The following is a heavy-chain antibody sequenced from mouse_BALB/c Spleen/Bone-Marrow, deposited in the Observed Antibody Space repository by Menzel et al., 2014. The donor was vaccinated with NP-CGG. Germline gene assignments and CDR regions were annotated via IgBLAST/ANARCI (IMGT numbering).Heavy chain of an antibody. CDR1: GYAFSSYW. CDR3: ARWNTTVVATYVMDY. V-gene: IGHV1-80*01. CDR2: IYPGDGDT. J-gene: IGHJ4*01. Sequence: VQVVESGAELVRPGSSVKISCKASGYAFSSYWMNWVKQRPGQGLEWIGQIYPGDGDTNYNGKFKGKATLTADKSSSTAYMQLASIASEDSAVYFCARWNTTVVATYVMDYWGQGTSVTVSS. D-gene: IGHD1-1*01.